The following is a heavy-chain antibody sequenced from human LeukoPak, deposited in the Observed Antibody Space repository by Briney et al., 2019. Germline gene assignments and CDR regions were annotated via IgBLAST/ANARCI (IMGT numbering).Heavy chain of an antibody. V-gene: IGHV3-66*01. D-gene: IGHD1-14*01. Sequence: GGSLRLSCAASGFTASSYYMSRVRQAPGKGLEWVSDIYSGGSTYYADSVKGRFTISRDNSKNTLYLQMNSLRAEDTAVFYCARVYGGTQWFDPWGQGTLVTVSS. CDR1: GFTASSYY. CDR3: ARVYGGTQWFDP. J-gene: IGHJ5*02. CDR2: IYSGGST.